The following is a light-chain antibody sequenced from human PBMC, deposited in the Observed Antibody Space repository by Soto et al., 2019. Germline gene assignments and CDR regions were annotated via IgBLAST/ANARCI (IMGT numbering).Light chain of an antibody. Sequence: DIQMTQSPSSLSAYVGDRVTVTCRASQSISNHLNWYQQKPGKAPKLLIYAASSLQSGVPSRFSGSGSGTDFTLTISSLQPEDFATYYCQQSYSSVMYTFGQGTKLEIK. CDR1: QSISNH. J-gene: IGKJ2*01. CDR3: QQSYSSVMYT. V-gene: IGKV1-39*01. CDR2: AAS.